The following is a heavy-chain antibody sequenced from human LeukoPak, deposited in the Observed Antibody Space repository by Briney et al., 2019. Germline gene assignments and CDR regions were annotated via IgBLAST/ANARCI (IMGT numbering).Heavy chain of an antibody. Sequence: SETLSLTCTVSGGSISSYYWSWIRQPPGKGLEWIGYIYYSGNTNYNPSLKSRVTISVDTSKNQFSLRLSSVTGADTAVYYCARSYCGGGSCGAFDIWGQGTMVTVSS. CDR3: ARSYCGGGSCGAFDI. J-gene: IGHJ3*02. D-gene: IGHD2-15*01. CDR2: IYYSGNT. V-gene: IGHV4-59*01. CDR1: GGSISSYY.